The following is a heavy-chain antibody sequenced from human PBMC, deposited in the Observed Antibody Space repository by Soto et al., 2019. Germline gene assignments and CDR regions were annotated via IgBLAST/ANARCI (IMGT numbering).Heavy chain of an antibody. D-gene: IGHD6-13*01. V-gene: IGHV3-33*01. CDR2: IWYDGSNK. CDR3: ARDRGAAAFDY. CDR1: GFTFSSYG. Sequence: GGSLRLSCAASGFTFSSYGMHWVRQAPGKGLEWVAVIWYDGSNKYYADSVKGRFTISRDNSKNTLYLQMNSPRAEDTAVYYCARDRGAAAFDYGGKGTLVTVSS. J-gene: IGHJ4*02.